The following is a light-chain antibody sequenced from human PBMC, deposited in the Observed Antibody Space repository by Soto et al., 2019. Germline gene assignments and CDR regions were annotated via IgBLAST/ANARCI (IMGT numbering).Light chain of an antibody. CDR3: SSDTSSSSPHV. Sequence: QSVLTQPASVSGSPGQSITISCTGTSSDVGGYNYVSWYQQHPGKAPKLMIYDVSNRPSGVSNRFSGSKSGNTASLTISGLQAEDEADYYCSSDTSSSSPHVFGTGTKVNDL. J-gene: IGLJ1*01. CDR2: DVS. CDR1: SSDVGGYNY. V-gene: IGLV2-14*01.